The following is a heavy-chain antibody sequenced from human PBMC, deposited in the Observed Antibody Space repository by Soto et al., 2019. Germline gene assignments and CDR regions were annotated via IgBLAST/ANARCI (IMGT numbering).Heavy chain of an antibody. CDR1: GFTFSSYW. D-gene: IGHD6-19*01. J-gene: IGHJ4*02. CDR2: IKQDGSEK. V-gene: IGHV3-7*01. Sequence: GGFLRLSCAASGFTFSSYWMSWVRQAPGKGLEWVANIKQDGSEKYYVDSVKGRFTISRDNAKNSLYLQMNSLRAEDTAVYYCARGFLYSSFTIDCWVQGTLVTVSS. CDR3: ARGFLYSSFTIDC.